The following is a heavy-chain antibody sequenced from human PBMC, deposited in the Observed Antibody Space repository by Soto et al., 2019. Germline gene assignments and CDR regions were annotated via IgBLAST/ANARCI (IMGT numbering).Heavy chain of an antibody. D-gene: IGHD1-1*01. V-gene: IGHV1-3*01. CDR2: LNGGTGQT. CDR3: ASGKRREDNHIYYGVEM. Sequence: ASVKVACKASGYTFSTYAMHWWRQAPGQSLEWMGWLNGGTGQTRYSQKFQDRVIITRDTSASTGYMELSSLTSEDTAVYYCASGKRREDNHIYYGVEMWRQATTDTFTA. CDR1: GYTFSTYA. J-gene: IGHJ6*01.